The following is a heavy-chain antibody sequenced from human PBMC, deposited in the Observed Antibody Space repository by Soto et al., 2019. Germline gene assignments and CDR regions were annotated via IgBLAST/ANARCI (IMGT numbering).Heavy chain of an antibody. CDR2: IYYSGST. J-gene: IGHJ5*02. V-gene: IGHV4-59*08. CDR3: ARQTKWLNWFDP. CDR1: GGSISSYY. D-gene: IGHD3-22*01. Sequence: PSETLSLTCTVSGGSISSYYWSWIRQPPGKGLEWIGYIYYSGSTNYNPSLKSRVTISVDTSKNQFSLKLSSVTAADTAMYYCARQTKWLNWFDPWGQGTLVTVS.